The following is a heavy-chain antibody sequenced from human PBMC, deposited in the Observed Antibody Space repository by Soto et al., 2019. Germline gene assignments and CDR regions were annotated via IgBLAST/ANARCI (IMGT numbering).Heavy chain of an antibody. Sequence: SETLSLTCTVSGGSVSSGSYYWIWIRHPPGKGLEWIGYIYYSGSTNYNPSLKSRVTISVDTSKNQFSLKLSSVTAADTAVYYCARDGIYCSSTSCYTDWFDPWDQGTLVTVSS. J-gene: IGHJ5*02. CDR3: ARDGIYCSSTSCYTDWFDP. CDR1: GGSVSSGSYY. CDR2: IYYSGST. V-gene: IGHV4-61*01. D-gene: IGHD2-2*02.